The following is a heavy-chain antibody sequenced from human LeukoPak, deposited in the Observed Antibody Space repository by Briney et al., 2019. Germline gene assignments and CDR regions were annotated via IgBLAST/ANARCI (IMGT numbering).Heavy chain of an antibody. V-gene: IGHV4-34*01. Sequence: PSETLSLTCAVDGGSFSGYYWSWIRQPPGKGLEWIGDINHSGSTNYNPSLKSRVTISVDTSKNQFSLKLSSVTAADTAVYYCARRNTYYYGSGSPTRFDPWGQGTLVTVSS. CDR1: GGSFSGYY. D-gene: IGHD3-10*01. CDR2: INHSGST. CDR3: ARRNTYYYGSGSPTRFDP. J-gene: IGHJ5*02.